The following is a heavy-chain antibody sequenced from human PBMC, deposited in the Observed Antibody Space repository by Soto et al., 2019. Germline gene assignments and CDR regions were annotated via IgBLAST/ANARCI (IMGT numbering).Heavy chain of an antibody. J-gene: IGHJ6*02. V-gene: IGHV4-4*07. D-gene: IGHD3-10*01. CDR2: VDTSGTT. Sequence: SETLSLTCTVSGGSISSYYVSWIRQSAGKGLEWIGRVDTSGTTNYNPSLKSRVTMSVDASKNHFSLNLSSVTAADTAVYYCARGPRGYVYYHGMDVWGQGTTVTVSS. CDR1: GGSISSYY. CDR3: ARGPRGYVYYHGMDV.